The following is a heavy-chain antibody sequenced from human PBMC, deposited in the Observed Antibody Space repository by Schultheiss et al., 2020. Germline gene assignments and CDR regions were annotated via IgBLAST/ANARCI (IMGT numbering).Heavy chain of an antibody. V-gene: IGHV4-31*03. CDR1: GGSIRSGGYY. J-gene: IGHJ4*02. D-gene: IGHD5-12*01. Sequence: SETLSLTCTVSGGSIRSGGYYWSWIRQHPGKGLEWIGYIYYSGSTNYNPSLKSRVTISVDTSKNQFSLKLSSVTAADTAVYYCARSAGYSGYEDFDYWGQGTLVTVSS. CDR2: IYYSGST. CDR3: ARSAGYSGYEDFDY.